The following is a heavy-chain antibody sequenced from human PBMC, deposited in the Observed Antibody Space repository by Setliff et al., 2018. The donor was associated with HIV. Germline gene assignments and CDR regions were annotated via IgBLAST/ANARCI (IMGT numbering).Heavy chain of an antibody. J-gene: IGHJ4*02. V-gene: IGHV4-39*01. D-gene: IGHD3-22*01. CDR1: GGSISSTNYY. CDR2: IFYSGTT. CDR3: ARGARYAYYYDGSGYYRHFDY. Sequence: SETLSLTCSVSGGSISSTNYYWSWIRQHPEKGLEWIGYIFYSGTTSYNPSLESRVAISVDTSKNQFSLKLSSVTAADTAFYYCARGARYAYYYDGSGYYRHFDYWGQGTLVTVSS.